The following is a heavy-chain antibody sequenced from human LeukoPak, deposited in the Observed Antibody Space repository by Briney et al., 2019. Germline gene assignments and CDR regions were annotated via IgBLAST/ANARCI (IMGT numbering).Heavy chain of an antibody. V-gene: IGHV3-30-3*01. D-gene: IGHD1-1*01. CDR3: ARDGLERTSSMDV. CDR1: GFTFSSYA. J-gene: IGHJ6*02. Sequence: PGGSLRLSCAASGFTFSSYAMHWVRQAPGKGLEWVAVISYDGSNKYYADSVKGRFTISRDNSKNTLYLQMNSLRAEDTAVYYCARDGLERTSSMDVWGQGTTVTVSS. CDR2: ISYDGSNK.